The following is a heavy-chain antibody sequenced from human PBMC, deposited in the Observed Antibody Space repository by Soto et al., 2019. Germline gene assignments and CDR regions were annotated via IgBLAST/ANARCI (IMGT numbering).Heavy chain of an antibody. J-gene: IGHJ4*01. CDR1: GLSVSRND. CDR3: ARGSLY. CDR2: IYSADNT. V-gene: IGHV3-66*01. Sequence: GGSLRLSCAASGLSVSRNDMSWVRQAPGKGLECVSIIYSADNTFYVDSVKGRFIISRDNSKNTVYLQMNSLRADDTAVYYCARGSLYRGQGTLVTVSS.